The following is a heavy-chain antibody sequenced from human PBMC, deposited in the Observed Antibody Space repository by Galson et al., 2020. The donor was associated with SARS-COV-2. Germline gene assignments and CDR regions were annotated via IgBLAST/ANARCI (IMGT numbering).Heavy chain of an antibody. CDR1: GFTFSSYS. J-gene: IGHJ4*02. CDR3: ARDYSSWYGKGKYYFDY. V-gene: IGHV3-21*01. CDR2: ISSSSSYI. D-gene: IGHD6-13*01. Sequence: GGSLRLSCAASGFTFSSYSMNWVRQAPGKGLEWVSSISSSSSYIYYADSVKGRFTISRDNAKNSLYLQMNSLRAEDTAVYYCARDYSSWYGKGKYYFDYWGQGTLVTVSS.